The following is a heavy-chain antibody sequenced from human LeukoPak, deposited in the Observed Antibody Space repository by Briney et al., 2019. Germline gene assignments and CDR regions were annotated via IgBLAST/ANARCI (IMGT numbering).Heavy chain of an antibody. D-gene: IGHD2-15*01. CDR1: GGSISSGGYY. V-gene: IGHV4-31*03. CDR3: ARDGCSGGSCYIAY. J-gene: IGHJ4*02. Sequence: SETLSLTCTVSGGSISSGGYYWSWIRQHSGKGLEWIGYIYYSGSTYYNPSLKSRVTISVDTSKNQFSLKLSSVTAADTAVYYCARDGCSGGSCYIAYWGQGTLVTVSS. CDR2: IYYSGST.